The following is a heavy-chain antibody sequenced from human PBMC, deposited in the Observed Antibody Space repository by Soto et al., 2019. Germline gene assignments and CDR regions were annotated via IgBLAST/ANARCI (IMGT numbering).Heavy chain of an antibody. V-gene: IGHV4-59*01. CDR3: AIDRAAMVRGDPDYYYYYGMDV. CDR2: IYYSGST. CDR1: GGSISSYY. Sequence: SETLSLTCTVSGGSISSYYWSWIRQPPGKGLEWIGYIYYSGSTNYNPSLKSRVTISVDTSKNQFSLKLSSVTAADTAVYYCAIDRAAMVRGDPDYYYYYGMDVWGQGTTVTVSS. J-gene: IGHJ6*02. D-gene: IGHD3-10*01.